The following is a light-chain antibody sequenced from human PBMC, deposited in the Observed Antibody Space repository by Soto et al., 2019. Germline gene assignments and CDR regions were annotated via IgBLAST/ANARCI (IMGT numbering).Light chain of an antibody. CDR3: QQYNKWPYT. J-gene: IGKJ2*01. CDR1: QSVSRN. CDR2: GTS. Sequence: EIVMTQSPVALSVSPGESAALSCRASQSVSRNFAWYQQRPGQAPRVLIYGTSTRATGVPARFSGSGPGTDFTLTSSGLQSEDFAVYYCQQYNKWPYTFGEGTRLEIK. V-gene: IGKV3-15*01.